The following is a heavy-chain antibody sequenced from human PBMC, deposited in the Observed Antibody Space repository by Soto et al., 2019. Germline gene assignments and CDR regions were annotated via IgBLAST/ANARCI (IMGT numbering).Heavy chain of an antibody. CDR3: ARVNWTDVPFGFDY. J-gene: IGHJ4*02. V-gene: IGHV1-46*01. Sequence: ASVKVSCKASGYTFTSFFIHWVRQAPGQGLEWMGRSNPSDGGTTYAQQFQGRVTMTRDTSTSTVYMELSSLRSDDTAVYYCARVNWTDVPFGFDYCGQGTLVTVSS. CDR2: SNPSDGGT. D-gene: IGHD1-1*01. CDR1: GYTFTSFF.